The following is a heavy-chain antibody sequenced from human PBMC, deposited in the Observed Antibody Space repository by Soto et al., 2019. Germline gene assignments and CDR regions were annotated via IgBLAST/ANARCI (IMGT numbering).Heavy chain of an antibody. CDR1: GGTFSSYT. CDR3: ARGPYCYGSGNYYYMDV. CDR2: IIPILGIA. J-gene: IGHJ6*03. Sequence: QVQLVQSGAEVKKPGSSVKVSCKASGGTFSSYTISWVRQAPGQGLEWMGRIIPILGIANYAQKFQGRVTITADKSTSTAYMELSSLRSEDTAVYYCARGPYCYGSGNYYYMDVWGKGTTVTVSS. D-gene: IGHD3-10*01. V-gene: IGHV1-69*02.